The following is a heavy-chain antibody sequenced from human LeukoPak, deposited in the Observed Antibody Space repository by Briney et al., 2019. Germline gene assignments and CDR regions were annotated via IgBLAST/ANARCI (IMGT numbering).Heavy chain of an antibody. Sequence: PSGTLPLTCAVSGGSISSSNWWSWVRQPPGKGLEWIGEIYHSGSTNYNPSLKSRVTISVDKSKNQFSLKLSSVTAADTAVYYCARRGQCSSTSCSKNTYYFDYWGQGTLVTVSS. CDR2: IYHSGST. D-gene: IGHD2-2*01. CDR1: GGSISSSNW. CDR3: ARRGQCSSTSCSKNTYYFDY. J-gene: IGHJ4*02. V-gene: IGHV4-4*02.